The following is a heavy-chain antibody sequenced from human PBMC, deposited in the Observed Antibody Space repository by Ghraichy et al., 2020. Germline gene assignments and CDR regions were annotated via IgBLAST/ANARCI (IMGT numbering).Heavy chain of an antibody. Sequence: SETLSLTCTVSGGSISSYYWSWIRQPPGKGLEWIGYIYYSGSTNYNPSLKSRVTISVDTSKNQFSLKLSSVTAADTAVYYCARHDRSSGWYGAFDIWGQGTMVTVSS. D-gene: IGHD6-19*01. CDR2: IYYSGST. V-gene: IGHV4-59*08. J-gene: IGHJ3*02. CDR3: ARHDRSSGWYGAFDI. CDR1: GGSISSYY.